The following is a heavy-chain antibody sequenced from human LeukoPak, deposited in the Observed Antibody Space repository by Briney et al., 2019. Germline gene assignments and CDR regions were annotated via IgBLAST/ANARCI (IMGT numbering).Heavy chain of an antibody. CDR3: ARQAALVRLDAFDV. D-gene: IGHD6-13*01. Sequence: PETLSLTCTVSGGSISSSSYYWGWIRQPPGKGLEWIASIYYGGNTYYNPSLKSRVTISVDRSKNQFSLRLTSMTAADTAVYYCARQAALVRLDAFDVWGQGTSVTVSS. CDR2: IYYGGNT. J-gene: IGHJ3*01. CDR1: GGSISSSSYY. V-gene: IGHV4-39*01.